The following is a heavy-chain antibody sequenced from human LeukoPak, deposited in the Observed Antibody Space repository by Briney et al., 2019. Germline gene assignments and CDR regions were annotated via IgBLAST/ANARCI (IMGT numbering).Heavy chain of an antibody. Sequence: GGSLRLSCAASGFTFSSYSMNWVRQAPGKGLEWVSPISSSSSYIYYADSVKGRFTISRDNAKNSLYLQMNSLRAEDTAVYYCAREWLYYYDSSGYYYGSEYFQHWGQGTLVTVSS. J-gene: IGHJ1*01. D-gene: IGHD3-22*01. CDR1: GFTFSSYS. V-gene: IGHV3-21*01. CDR3: AREWLYYYDSSGYYYGSEYFQH. CDR2: ISSSSSYI.